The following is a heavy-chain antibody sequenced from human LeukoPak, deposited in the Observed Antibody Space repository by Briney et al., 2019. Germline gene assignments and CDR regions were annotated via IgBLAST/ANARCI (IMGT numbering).Heavy chain of an antibody. CDR3: ARDGADGDNGIQNFFDA. CDR2: ISSSSSTI. CDR1: GFTFSSYS. Sequence: PGGSLRLSCAASGFTFSSYSLNWVRQAPGKGLEWVSYISSSSSTIYYADSVKGRFTISRDNAKNSLYLQMNSLRADDTAVYYCARDGADGDNGIQNFFDAWGQGTLVTVSS. D-gene: IGHD4-17*01. V-gene: IGHV3-48*01. J-gene: IGHJ5*02.